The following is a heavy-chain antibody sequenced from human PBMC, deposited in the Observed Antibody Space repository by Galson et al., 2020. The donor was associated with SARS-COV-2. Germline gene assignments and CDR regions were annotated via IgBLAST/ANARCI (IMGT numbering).Heavy chain of an antibody. V-gene: IGHV3-23*01. J-gene: IGHJ6*02. CDR3: AKDQRRYCSGGSCYDRLSRASSRGCMDV. CDR2: ISGSGGST. D-gene: IGHD2-15*01. CDR1: GFTFSSYA. Sequence: GGSLRLSCAASGFTFSSYAMSWVRQAPGKGLEWVSAISGSGGSTYYADSVKGRFTISRDNSKNTLYLQMNSLRAEDTAVYYCAKDQRRYCSGGSCYDRLSRASSRGCMDVWGQGTTVTVSS.